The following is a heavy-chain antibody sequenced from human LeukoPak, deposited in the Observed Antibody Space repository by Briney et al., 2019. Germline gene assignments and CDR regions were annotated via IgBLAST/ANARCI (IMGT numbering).Heavy chain of an antibody. CDR1: GGSVSSGSYY. D-gene: IGHD6-19*01. V-gene: IGHV4-61*01. CDR3: ARTSKTTGYSSGWSFDY. J-gene: IGHJ4*02. CDR2: IYYSGSA. Sequence: PSETLSLTCTVSGGSVSSGSYYWSWVRQPPGRGLEWIGYIYYSGSANYNPSLKSRVTISVDTSKNQFSLRLGSVTAADTAVYYCARTSKTTGYSSGWSFDYWGQGTLVTVSS.